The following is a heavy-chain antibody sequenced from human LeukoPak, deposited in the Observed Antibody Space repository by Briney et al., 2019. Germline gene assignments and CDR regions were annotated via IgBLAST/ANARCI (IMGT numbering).Heavy chain of an antibody. J-gene: IGHJ3*02. CDR2: MNPNSGNT. Sequence: VASVKISCKASGYTFTSYDINWVRQATGQGLEWMGWMNPNSGNTGYAQKFQGRVTITRNTSISTAYMELSSLRSEDTAVYYCARRGRGTAFDIWGQGTMVTVSS. CDR3: ARRGRGTAFDI. CDR1: GYTFTSYD. D-gene: IGHD3-16*01. V-gene: IGHV1-8*03.